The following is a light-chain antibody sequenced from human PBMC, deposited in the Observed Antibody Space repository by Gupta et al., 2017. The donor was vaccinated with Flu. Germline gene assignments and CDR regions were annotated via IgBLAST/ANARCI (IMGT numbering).Light chain of an antibody. CDR2: ANT. Sequence: QSVLTPSPSVSGAPGQRVTISCTGSYSNIGAPYDVHWYQQLPGAAPKLLIFANTNRPSGVPERFSGSKSGTSASLAITGLQAEDEADYYCQSYDSSLSAWVFGGGTHLTVL. CDR1: YSNIGAPYD. V-gene: IGLV1-40*01. CDR3: QSYDSSLSAWV. J-gene: IGLJ3*02.